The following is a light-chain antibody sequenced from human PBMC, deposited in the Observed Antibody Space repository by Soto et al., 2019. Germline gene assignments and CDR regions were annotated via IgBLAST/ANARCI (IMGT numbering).Light chain of an antibody. CDR2: EVS. J-gene: IGLJ1*01. CDR1: SSDGGAYNY. CDR3: SSYTSSSTLYV. V-gene: IGLV2-14*01. Sequence: SALTQPASVSGSPGQSITISCTGTSSDGGAYNYVSWYQQHAGKAPKLMIYEVSNRPSGVSNRFSGSKSGNTASLTISGLQADDEADYYCSSYTSSSTLYVFGTGTKLTVL.